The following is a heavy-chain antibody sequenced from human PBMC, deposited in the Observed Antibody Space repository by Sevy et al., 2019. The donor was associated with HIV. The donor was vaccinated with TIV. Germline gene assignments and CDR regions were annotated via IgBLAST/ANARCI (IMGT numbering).Heavy chain of an antibody. CDR1: GFTFGDYC. D-gene: IGHD1-26*01. CDR3: TRWSGSQSIFDY. Sequence: GGSLRLSCATSGFTFGDYCMSWVRQAPGKGLEWISFFKSKAHGGTAENAAPVKDRFTISRDDSKGIVYLQMNNLKTGDTAVYFCTRWSGSQSIFDYWGQGTLVTVSS. CDR2: FKSKAHGGTA. J-gene: IGHJ4*02. V-gene: IGHV3-49*04.